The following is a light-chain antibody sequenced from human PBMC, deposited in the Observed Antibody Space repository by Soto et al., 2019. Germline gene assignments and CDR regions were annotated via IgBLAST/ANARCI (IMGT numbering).Light chain of an antibody. V-gene: IGKV3-20*01. CDR1: QSISITN. Sequence: IVLTQSPGTLSLSPGERATLSCRASQSISITNVAWYQQKPGQAPRLLMYDESTRAAGIPDRFSGSGSGTDFTLTISTMEPEDFAVYYCQQYGRSPLSFGGGTKVEIK. CDR3: QQYGRSPLS. CDR2: DES. J-gene: IGKJ4*01.